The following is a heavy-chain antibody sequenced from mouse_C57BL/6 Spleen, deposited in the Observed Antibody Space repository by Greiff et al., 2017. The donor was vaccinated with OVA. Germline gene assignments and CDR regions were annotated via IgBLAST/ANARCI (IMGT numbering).Heavy chain of an antibody. CDR2: INPNNGGT. CDR3: ARPCTTVVARERAY. V-gene: IGHV1-22*01. CDR1: GYTFTDYN. J-gene: IGHJ3*01. D-gene: IGHD1-1*01. Sequence: VPLQQSGPELVKPGASVKMSCKASGYTFTDYNMHWVKQSHGQSLEWIGYINPNNGGTSYNQKFKGKAPLTVTKSSSTADMELRRLTSEESAVYDGARPCTTVVARERAYWGQGTRVTVSA.